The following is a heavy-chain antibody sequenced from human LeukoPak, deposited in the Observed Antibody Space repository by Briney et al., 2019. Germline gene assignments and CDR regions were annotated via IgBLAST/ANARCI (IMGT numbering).Heavy chain of an antibody. Sequence: GGSLRLSCAASGFTFSSYAMHWVRQAPGKGLEYVSAISSNGGSTYYANSVKGRFTIPRDNSKNTLYLQMGSLRAEDMAVYYCARGGLYYYGSSGNWGQGTLVTVSS. D-gene: IGHD3-22*01. CDR2: ISSNGGST. CDR3: ARGGLYYYGSSGN. CDR1: GFTFSSYA. J-gene: IGHJ4*02. V-gene: IGHV3-64*01.